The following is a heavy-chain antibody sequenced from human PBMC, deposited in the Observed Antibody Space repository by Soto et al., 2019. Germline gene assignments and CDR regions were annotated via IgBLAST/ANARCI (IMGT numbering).Heavy chain of an antibody. J-gene: IGHJ1*01. CDR2: INPNSGGT. V-gene: IGHV1-2*02. D-gene: IGHD3-10*01. Sequence: QVQLVQSGAEVKKPGASVKVSCKASGYTFTGYYMHWVRQAPGQGLEWMGWINPNSGGTNYAQTFQGRVTMTRDTSISTAYMELRRLRSDDKAVYYFARGRGISTSARGVQHWGQGTLVTVSS. CDR1: GYTFTGYY. CDR3: ARGRGISTSARGVQH.